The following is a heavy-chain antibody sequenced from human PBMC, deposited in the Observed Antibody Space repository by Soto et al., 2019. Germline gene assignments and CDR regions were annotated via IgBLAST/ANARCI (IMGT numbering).Heavy chain of an antibody. CDR3: ARAYGGNPALFDP. J-gene: IGHJ5*02. CDR2: IYTGGST. V-gene: IGHV3-53*01. CDR1: GFTFSSYA. D-gene: IGHD4-17*01. Sequence: GASQRLSCAASGFTFSSYAVSWVRQAPGKGLEWVSVIYTGGSTYYADSVKGRFTFSRDNSKNTLYLQMNSLRAEDTAVYYCARAYGGNPALFDPWGQGTLVTVSS.